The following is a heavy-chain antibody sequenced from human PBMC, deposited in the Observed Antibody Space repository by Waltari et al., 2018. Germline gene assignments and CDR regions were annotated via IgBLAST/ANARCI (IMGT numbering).Heavy chain of an antibody. D-gene: IGHD3-22*01. J-gene: IGHJ4*02. V-gene: IGHV3-23*01. CDR2: ISGSGDST. Sequence: EVQLLESGGGLVQPGGSLRLSCAASGFTFRSYAMSWVRQAPGKGLEWVSAISGSGDSTYYADSVKGRFTISRDNSKNTLYLQMNSLRAEDTAVYYCAKTYYYDSSEVDYWGQGTLVTVSS. CDR3: AKTYYYDSSEVDY. CDR1: GFTFRSYA.